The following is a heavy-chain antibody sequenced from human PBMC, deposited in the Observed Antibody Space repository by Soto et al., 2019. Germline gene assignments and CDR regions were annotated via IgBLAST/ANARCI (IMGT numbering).Heavy chain of an antibody. V-gene: IGHV4-34*01. Sequence: SETLSLTCAVYGGSFSGYYWSWIRQPPGKGLEWIGEINHSGSTNYNPSLKSRVTISVDTSKNQFSLKLSSVTAADTAVYYCARHSPTGYSSGWSPYYYYYMDVWGKGTTVTVSS. J-gene: IGHJ6*03. CDR1: GGSFSGYY. CDR2: INHSGST. CDR3: ARHSPTGYSSGWSPYYYYYMDV. D-gene: IGHD6-19*01.